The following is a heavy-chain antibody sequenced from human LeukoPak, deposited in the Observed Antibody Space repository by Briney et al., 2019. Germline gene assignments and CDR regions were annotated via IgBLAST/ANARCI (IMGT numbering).Heavy chain of an antibody. D-gene: IGHD3-16*01. Sequence: GASVKVSCKASGYTFTGYYMHWVRQAPGQGLEWMGWINPNSGGTNYAQKFQGWVTMTRDTSISTAYMELSRLRSDDTAVYYCARVVVPAGGGVVDYWGQGTLVTVSS. CDR3: ARVVVPAGGGVVDY. V-gene: IGHV1-2*04. J-gene: IGHJ4*02. CDR1: GYTFTGYY. CDR2: INPNSGGT.